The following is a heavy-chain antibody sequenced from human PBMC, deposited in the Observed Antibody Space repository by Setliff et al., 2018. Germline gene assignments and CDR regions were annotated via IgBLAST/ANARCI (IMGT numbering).Heavy chain of an antibody. CDR1: GYTFTSYG. Sequence: GASVKVSCKASGYTFTSYGFSWVRQAPGQGLEWMGWISVYNGKTKYAQKFQGRVTMTTDTSTRTAYMEVTSLRSDDTAVYYCARASFGWLPPLRADFDYWGQGTLVTVSS. J-gene: IGHJ4*02. CDR3: ARASFGWLPPLRADFDY. CDR2: ISVYNGKT. V-gene: IGHV1-18*01. D-gene: IGHD3-9*01.